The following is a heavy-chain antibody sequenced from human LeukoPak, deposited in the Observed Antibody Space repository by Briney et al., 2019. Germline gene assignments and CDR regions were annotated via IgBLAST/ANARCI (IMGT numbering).Heavy chain of an antibody. D-gene: IGHD6-13*01. V-gene: IGHV4-59*01. J-gene: IGHJ3*02. CDR3: ARDRGYSSSSDAFDI. CDR1: GGSFSGYY. CDR2: IYYSGST. Sequence: PSETLSLTCAVYGGSFSGYYWSWIRQPPGKGLEWIGYIYYSGSTNYNPSLKSRVTISVDTSKNQFSLKLSSVTAADTAVYYCARDRGYSSSSDAFDIWGQGTMVTVSS.